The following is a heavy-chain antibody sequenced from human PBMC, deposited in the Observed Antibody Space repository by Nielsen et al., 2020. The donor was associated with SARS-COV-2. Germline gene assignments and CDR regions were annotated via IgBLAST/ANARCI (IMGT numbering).Heavy chain of an antibody. CDR3: AKEEGSGVGFDY. CDR1: GFTFDDYA. V-gene: IGHV3-9*01. J-gene: IGHJ4*02. Sequence: GGSLRLSCAASGFTFDDYAMHWVRQAPGKGLEWVSGISWNSGSIGYADSVKGRFTISRDNAKNSLYLQMNSLRAEDTALYYCAKEEGSGVGFDYWGQGTLVTVSS. D-gene: IGHD3-10*01. CDR2: ISWNSGSI.